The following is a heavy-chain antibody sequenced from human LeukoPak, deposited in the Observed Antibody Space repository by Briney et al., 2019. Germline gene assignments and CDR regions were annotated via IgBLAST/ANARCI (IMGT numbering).Heavy chain of an antibody. D-gene: IGHD1/OR15-1a*01. V-gene: IGHV3-74*01. CDR3: ARDPRNKGFDP. J-gene: IGHJ5*02. Sequence: GGSLRLSCAASGFTFSGYWMHWARQSPGKGLVWVSCINGDGSDTRYADSVKGRFAISRDNAKNTLYLQMNSLRVEDTAVYYCARDPRNKGFDPWGQGTLVTVSS. CDR2: INGDGSDT. CDR1: GFTFSGYW.